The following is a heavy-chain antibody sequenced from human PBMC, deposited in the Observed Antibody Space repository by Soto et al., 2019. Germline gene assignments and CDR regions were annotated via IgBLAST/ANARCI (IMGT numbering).Heavy chain of an antibody. D-gene: IGHD4-4*01. CDR1: GFTFSSYA. Sequence: GGSLRLSCAASGFTFSSYAMHWVRQAPGKGLEWVAVISYGGNNKYYADSVKGRFTISRDNSKDTLYLQMDSLRAEDTTVYYCARSPYSNYGHYGMEVWGQGTTVTVSS. CDR2: ISYGGNNK. V-gene: IGHV3-30-3*01. CDR3: ARSPYSNYGHYGMEV. J-gene: IGHJ6*02.